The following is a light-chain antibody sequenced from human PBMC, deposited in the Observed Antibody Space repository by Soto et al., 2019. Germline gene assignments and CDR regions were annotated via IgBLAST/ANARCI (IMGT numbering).Light chain of an antibody. Sequence: EIVLTQSPGTLSLSPGERATLSCRAIQSVYSTSLAWYQQKPGQAPRLLIYGASRRATGIPDRFSGSGSGTDFTLTINRLEPEDYTVYYCQQYGSSPRTFGLGTKV. J-gene: IGKJ1*01. CDR2: GAS. V-gene: IGKV3-20*01. CDR3: QQYGSSPRT. CDR1: QSVYSTS.